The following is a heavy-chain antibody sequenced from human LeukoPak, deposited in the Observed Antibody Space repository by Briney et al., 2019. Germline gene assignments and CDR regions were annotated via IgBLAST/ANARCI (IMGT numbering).Heavy chain of an antibody. Sequence: SETLTLTCTVSGVSISSYYWSWIRQPAGKGLEWIGRIYTSGSTNYNHSLKSRVTMSVDTSKNQFSLKLSTVTAADTAVYYCARVGPIVVVPAATYYYYGMDVWGQGTTVTVSS. CDR1: GVSISSYY. CDR3: ARVGPIVVVPAATYYYYGMDV. V-gene: IGHV4-4*07. J-gene: IGHJ6*02. CDR2: IYTSGST. D-gene: IGHD2-2*01.